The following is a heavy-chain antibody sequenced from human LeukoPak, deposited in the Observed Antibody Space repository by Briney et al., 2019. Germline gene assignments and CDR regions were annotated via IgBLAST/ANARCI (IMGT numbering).Heavy chain of an antibody. CDR1: GGVFNSKA. Sequence: GSSVKVSCKASGGVFNSKALSWVRQAPGQGLEWMGGIIPMFRTANYGQKSQGRVTITADDSTSTGYMELSSLRSEDTAVFYCAYLSASNTGAFDVWGQGTVVTVSS. V-gene: IGHV1-69*01. D-gene: IGHD2-8*02. CDR3: AYLSASNTGAFDV. CDR2: IIPMFRTA. J-gene: IGHJ3*01.